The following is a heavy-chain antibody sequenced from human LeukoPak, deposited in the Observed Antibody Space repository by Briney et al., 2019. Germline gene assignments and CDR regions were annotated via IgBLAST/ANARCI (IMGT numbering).Heavy chain of an antibody. Sequence: GGSLRLSGAASGFTLSIYGMHWARQVPGKGLEWVADTWRDGIKKDYADSVKGRFTISRDNSKNTLYLQMSSLRAEDTAVYYCARGTEVAGKLSWFDPWGQGTLVIVSA. CDR3: ARGTEVAGKLSWFDP. CDR1: GFTLSIYG. V-gene: IGHV3-33*01. CDR2: TWRDGIKK. J-gene: IGHJ5*02. D-gene: IGHD6-19*01.